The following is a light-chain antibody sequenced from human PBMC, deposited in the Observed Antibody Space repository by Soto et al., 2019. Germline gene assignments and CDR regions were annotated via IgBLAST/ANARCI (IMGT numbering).Light chain of an antibody. CDR3: QQYNNWPLT. V-gene: IGKV3-15*01. J-gene: IGKJ4*01. CDR1: QSVSSS. Sequence: MTQSPATLSVSPGERATLSCRASQSVSSSLAWYQQKPGQAPRLLIYGASTRATGIPARFSGSGSGTEFTLTISSLQSEDFAVYYCQQYNNWPLTFGGGTKVDIK. CDR2: GAS.